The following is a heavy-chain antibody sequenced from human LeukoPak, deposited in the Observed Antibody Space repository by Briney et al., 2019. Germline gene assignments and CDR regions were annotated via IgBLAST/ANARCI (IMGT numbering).Heavy chain of an antibody. D-gene: IGHD3-10*01. V-gene: IGHV4-59*08. CDR2: VYYSGST. J-gene: IGHJ1*01. CDR3: ARYGSGSYSDDHFQH. Sequence: PSETLSLTCTVSGGSISGYYWSWIRQPPGRGLEWIGFVYYSGSTKYNPPLKSRVTISVDTSKNQFSLKLTSVTAADTAVYYCARYGSGSYSDDHFQHWGQGTLVTVSS. CDR1: GGSISGYY.